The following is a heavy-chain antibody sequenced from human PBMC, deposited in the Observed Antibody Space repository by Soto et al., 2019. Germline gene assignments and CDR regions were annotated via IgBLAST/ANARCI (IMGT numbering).Heavy chain of an antibody. CDR1: GGSISSGGYY. D-gene: IGHD5-18*01. Sequence: QVQLQESGPGLVKPSQTLSLTCTVSGGSISSGGYYWSWLRQHPGKGLEWIGYIYYSGSTYYNPSLQSRVTLSVDTSKNQFSLKLSSVTAADTAVYYCARAYLTGTMVTYWGQGTLVPVSS. CDR3: ARAYLTGTMVTY. V-gene: IGHV4-31*03. J-gene: IGHJ4*02. CDR2: IYYSGST.